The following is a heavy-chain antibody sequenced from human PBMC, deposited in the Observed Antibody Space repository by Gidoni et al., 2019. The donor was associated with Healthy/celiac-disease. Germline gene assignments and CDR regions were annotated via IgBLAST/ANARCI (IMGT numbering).Heavy chain of an antibody. CDR1: GCTFISYG. CDR3: ARAPGYYFDY. J-gene: IGHJ4*02. CDR2: IWYDGSNK. Sequence: QVQLVVSGWGVVQPGWSLRLSRAASGCTFISYGRHWVRQAPGSGLEWVAVIWYDGSNKKCAVAVKGRFTISRDNSKNTLYLQMNSLRYEDTAVFYCARAPGYYFDYWGQGTLVTVSS. D-gene: IGHD6-25*01. V-gene: IGHV3-33*08.